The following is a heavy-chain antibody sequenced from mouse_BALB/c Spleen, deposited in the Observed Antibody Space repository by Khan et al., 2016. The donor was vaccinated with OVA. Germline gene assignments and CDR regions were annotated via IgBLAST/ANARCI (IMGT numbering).Heavy chain of an antibody. D-gene: IGHD1-1*02. J-gene: IGHJ2*01. CDR1: GYSITSDYA. Sequence: EVQLQESGPGLVKPSQSLSLTCTVTGYSITSDYAWNWIRQFPGNKLEWMGFISYSGHTNYNPSLKSRISITRDTSKNQFFLQLNYVPNEDTATYDGARGYGGDFDYWGQGTTLTVSS. CDR2: ISYSGHT. CDR3: ARGYGGDFDY. V-gene: IGHV3-2*02.